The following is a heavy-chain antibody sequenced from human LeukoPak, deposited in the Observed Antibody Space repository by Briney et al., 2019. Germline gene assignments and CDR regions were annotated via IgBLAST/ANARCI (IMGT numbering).Heavy chain of an antibody. V-gene: IGHV4-34*01. Sequence: SETLSLTCAVYGGSFSGYYWSWIRQPPGKGLEWIGEINHSGSTNYNPSLKSRVTISVDTSKNQFSLKLSSVTAADTAVYYCARGRNRIAVTKYYYYYYGMDVWGQGTTVTVSS. CDR3: ARGRNRIAVTKYYYYYYGMDV. CDR2: INHSGST. CDR1: GGSFSGYY. D-gene: IGHD6-19*01. J-gene: IGHJ6*02.